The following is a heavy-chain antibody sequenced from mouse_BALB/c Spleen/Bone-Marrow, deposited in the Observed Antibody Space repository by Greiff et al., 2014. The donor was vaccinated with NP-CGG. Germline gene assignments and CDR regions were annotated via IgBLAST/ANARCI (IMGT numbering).Heavy chain of an antibody. Sequence: VKLQESGPGLVAPSQSLSITCTVSGFSLTSYGVHWVRQPPGTGLEWLGVIWAGGSTNYNSTLMSRLTIGKDNSKSQVFLKMNSLQTDDTAMYYCARYCYGFLDYWGQGTTLTVSS. V-gene: IGHV2-9*02. D-gene: IGHD1-2*01. CDR3: ARYCYGFLDY. CDR2: IWAGGST. J-gene: IGHJ2*01. CDR1: GFSLTSYG.